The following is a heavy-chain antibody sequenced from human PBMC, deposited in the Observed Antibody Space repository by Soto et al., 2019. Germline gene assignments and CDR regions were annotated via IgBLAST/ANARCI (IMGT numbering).Heavy chain of an antibody. CDR3: AREGSYSAYNFAHGIQLWSFDF. J-gene: IGHJ4*02. D-gene: IGHD5-12*01. CDR1: GGSRNTFY. Sequence: ASETPSPPCTVSGGSRNTFYWSWVPQPAGEGLEGIGRIFSSGSTSFNPSLESRVTMSVDTSKNHFSLNLSSVTAADMAVYYCAREGSYSAYNFAHGIQLWSFDFWGQGALVTVSS. V-gene: IGHV4-4*07. CDR2: IFSSGST.